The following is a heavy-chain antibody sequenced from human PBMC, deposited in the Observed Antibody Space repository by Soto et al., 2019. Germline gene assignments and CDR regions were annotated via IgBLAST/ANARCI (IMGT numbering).Heavy chain of an antibody. J-gene: IGHJ6*02. CDR1: GGSISGYY. CDR2: IYYSGGP. V-gene: IGHV4-59*01. D-gene: IGHD2-21*01. CDR3: ARGGGAIPSYYYGMDV. Sequence: SETLSLTCTVSGGSISGYYWTWIRQPPGKGLEWIGYIYYSGGPNYNPSLKSRVTISVDTSKNQFSLRLSSVTAADTAVYYCARGGGAIPSYYYGMDVWGQGTTVTVSS.